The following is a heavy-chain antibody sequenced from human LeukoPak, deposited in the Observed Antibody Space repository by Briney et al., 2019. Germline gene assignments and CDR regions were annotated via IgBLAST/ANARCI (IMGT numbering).Heavy chain of an antibody. V-gene: IGHV3-9*01. Sequence: GGSLRLSCAASGFTFSSYAMSWVRQAPGKGLEWVSGISWNSGSIDYADSVKGRFTISRDNAKNSLYLQMNSLRAEDTALYYCAKDIKAGYYGMDVWGQGTTVTVSS. CDR3: AKDIKAGYYGMDV. CDR1: GFTFSSYA. J-gene: IGHJ6*02. CDR2: ISWNSGSI.